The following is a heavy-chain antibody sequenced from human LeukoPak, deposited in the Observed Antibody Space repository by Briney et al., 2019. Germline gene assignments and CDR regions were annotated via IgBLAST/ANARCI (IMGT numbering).Heavy chain of an antibody. V-gene: IGHV3-23*01. CDR2: ISGSGGST. D-gene: IGHD3-10*01. Sequence: AGGSLRLSCAASGFTFSSHAMSWVRQAPGKGLEWVSAISGSGGSTYYADSVKGRFTIPRDNSKNTLYLQMNSLRAEDTAVYYCAKDIGRFGELSYGYWGQGTLVTVSS. J-gene: IGHJ4*02. CDR1: GFTFSSHA. CDR3: AKDIGRFGELSYGY.